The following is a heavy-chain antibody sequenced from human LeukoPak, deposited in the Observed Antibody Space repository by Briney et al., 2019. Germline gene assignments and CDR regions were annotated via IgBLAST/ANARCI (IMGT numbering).Heavy chain of an antibody. CDR1: GFTFDDYG. V-gene: IGHV3-20*01. J-gene: IGHJ3*02. CDR3: ARGLLPAAYAFDI. CDR2: INWNGGST. Sequence: GGSLRLSCAASGFTFDDYGMSWVRQAPRKGLEWVSGINWNGGSTGYADSVKGRFTISRDNAKNSLYLQMNSLRAEDTALYHCARGLLPAAYAFDIWGQGTMVTVSS. D-gene: IGHD2-2*01.